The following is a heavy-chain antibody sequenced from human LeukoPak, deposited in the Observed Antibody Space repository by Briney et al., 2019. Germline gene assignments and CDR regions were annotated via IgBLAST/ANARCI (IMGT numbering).Heavy chain of an antibody. D-gene: IGHD2-2*01. CDR1: GGSISSGGYY. V-gene: IGHV4-30-2*01. J-gene: IGHJ6*03. Sequence: SETLSLTCTVSGGSISSGGYYWSWIRQPPGKGLEWIGYIYHSGSTYYNPSLKSRVTISVDRSKNQFSLKLSSVTAADTAVYYCARVKRVVVPAATGDYYYYMDVWGKGTTVTVSS. CDR3: ARVKRVVVPAATGDYYYYMDV. CDR2: IYHSGST.